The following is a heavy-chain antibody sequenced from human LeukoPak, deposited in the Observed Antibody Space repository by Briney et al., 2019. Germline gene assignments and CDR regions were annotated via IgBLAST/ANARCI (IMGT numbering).Heavy chain of an antibody. CDR1: GFTVSSNY. V-gene: IGHV3-66*01. D-gene: IGHD3-9*01. CDR2: IYSGGST. CDR3: ARVGAVLTGYYDY. Sequence: PGGALRLSCAASGFTVSSNYLSWGRQAPGEGLEWVSTIYSGGSTYYADSVTGRFTISRDNSKNTLYLQMNSLRADDTAVYYCARVGAVLTGYYDYWGQGTLVTVSS. J-gene: IGHJ4*02.